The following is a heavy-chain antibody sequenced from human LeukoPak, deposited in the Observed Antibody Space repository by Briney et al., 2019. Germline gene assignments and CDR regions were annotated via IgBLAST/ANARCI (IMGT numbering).Heavy chain of an antibody. Sequence: PGGSLRLSCAASGFTFSYFYMSWIRQAPGKGLEWVSYISSSGSTIFYADSVKGRFTISRDNAKNSLYLHMNSLRAEDTAVYYCARDYGGSSPFDYWGQGTLVTVSS. CDR2: ISSSGSTI. CDR3: ARDYGGSSPFDY. V-gene: IGHV3-11*04. J-gene: IGHJ4*02. D-gene: IGHD4-23*01. CDR1: GFTFSYFY.